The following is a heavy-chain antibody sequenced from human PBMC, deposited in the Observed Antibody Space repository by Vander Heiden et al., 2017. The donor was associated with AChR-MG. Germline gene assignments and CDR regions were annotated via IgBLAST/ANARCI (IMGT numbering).Heavy chain of an antibody. CDR3: ATNRLGQHFFDY. Sequence: QVQLQESGPGLVKASQTLSLTCPVSGDSISSSSYYWNWIRQPAGKGLEWIGRIYTTGSTNYNPSLKSRVTISVDTSKNQFSLRLTSVTAADTAVYYCATNRLGQHFFDYWGQGTLVTVSS. CDR2: IYTTGST. D-gene: IGHD1-26*01. CDR1: GDSISSSSYY. V-gene: IGHV4-61*02. J-gene: IGHJ4*02.